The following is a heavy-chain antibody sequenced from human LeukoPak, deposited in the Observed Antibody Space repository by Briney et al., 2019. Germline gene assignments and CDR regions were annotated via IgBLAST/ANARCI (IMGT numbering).Heavy chain of an antibody. Sequence: SETLSLTCTISGGSVSDYYWSWIRQSPGKGLEWIGYIYYTGSTTYNPSLKSRVTISADTSKNQLSLKLSSVTAADTAVYYCASRKLGNDYWGQGTLVTVSS. CDR1: GGSVSDYY. CDR2: IYYTGST. CDR3: ASRKLGNDY. J-gene: IGHJ4*02. V-gene: IGHV4-59*02. D-gene: IGHD7-27*01.